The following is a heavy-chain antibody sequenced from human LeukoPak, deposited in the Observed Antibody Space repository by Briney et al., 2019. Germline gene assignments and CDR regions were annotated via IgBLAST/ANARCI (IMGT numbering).Heavy chain of an antibody. D-gene: IGHD3-10*01. J-gene: IGHJ4*02. Sequence: GGSLPLSRALSGFTFSTYSMKWARHAPGEGVEWVSTSASSSAYINYTASVKGRLTISRDTAKNSLYLQMNSLTAEDTAVYYCARDRFGSGGFFGFWGQGILVTVSS. CDR1: GFTFSTYS. V-gene: IGHV3-21*06. CDR3: ARDRFGSGGFFGF. CDR2: SASSSAYI.